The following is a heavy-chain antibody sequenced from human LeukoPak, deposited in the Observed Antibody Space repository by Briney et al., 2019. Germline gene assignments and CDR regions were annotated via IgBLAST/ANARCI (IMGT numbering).Heavy chain of an antibody. CDR3: ARDRRYGEGIDY. CDR2: IWYDGGNK. D-gene: IGHD4-17*01. V-gene: IGHV3-33*01. CDR1: GFTLDSYG. Sequence: GRSLRLSCAASGFTLDSYGMHWVRQAPGKGLEWVAVIWYDGGNKYYADPVKGRFTISRDNSKNTLFMQMNSLRAADTVVYYCARDRRYGEGIDYWGQGTLVTVSS. J-gene: IGHJ4*02.